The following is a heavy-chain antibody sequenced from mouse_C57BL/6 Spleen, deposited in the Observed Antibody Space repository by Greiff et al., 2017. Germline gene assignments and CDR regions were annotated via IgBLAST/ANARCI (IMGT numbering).Heavy chain of an antibody. D-gene: IGHD1-1*01. V-gene: IGHV1-20*01. CDR3: ARKSYYGSSYYAMDY. Sequence: VQLQQSGPELVKPGDSVKISCKASGYSFTGYFMNWVMQSHGKSLEWIGRINPYNGDTFYNQKFKGKATLTVDKSSSTAHMELRSLTSEDSAVYYCARKSYYGSSYYAMDYWGQGTSVTVSS. CDR2: INPYNGDT. CDR1: GYSFTGYF. J-gene: IGHJ4*01.